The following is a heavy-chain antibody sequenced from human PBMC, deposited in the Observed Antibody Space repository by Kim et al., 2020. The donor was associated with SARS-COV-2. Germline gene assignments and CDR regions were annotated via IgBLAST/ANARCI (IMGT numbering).Heavy chain of an antibody. J-gene: IGHJ4*02. CDR3: AREFSAGDY. V-gene: IGHV4-39*07. CDR2: ST. Sequence: STYYNPSLRSRVTISVDTSKNQFSLKLSSVTAADTAVYYCAREFSAGDYWGQGTLVTVSS.